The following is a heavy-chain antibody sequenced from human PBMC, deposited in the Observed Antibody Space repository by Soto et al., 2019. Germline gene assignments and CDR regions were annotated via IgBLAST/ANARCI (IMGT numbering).Heavy chain of an antibody. Sequence: GASVKVSCKASGGTFSSYAISWVRQAPGQGLEWMGNFDPEDGETIYAQKFQGRVTLTEDTSTDTAYMELSSLRSEDTAVYYCATDLYIWGQGTLVTVSS. V-gene: IGHV1-24*01. CDR2: FDPEDGET. CDR3: ATDLYI. D-gene: IGHD2-8*01. J-gene: IGHJ4*02. CDR1: GGTFSSYA.